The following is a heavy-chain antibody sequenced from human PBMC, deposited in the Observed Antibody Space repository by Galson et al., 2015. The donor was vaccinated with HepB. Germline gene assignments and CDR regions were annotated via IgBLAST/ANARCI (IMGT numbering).Heavy chain of an antibody. CDR3: ARSNRWALDY. Sequence: CAISGDSVSSNSVGWHWIRRSPSRGLEWLGRTYYRSTWYTDYAVSLKSRITINPDTSKNQFTLQLNSVTPEDTAVYYCARSNRWALDYWGQGTLVSVSS. V-gene: IGHV6-1*01. CDR2: TYYRSTWYT. D-gene: IGHD1-26*01. J-gene: IGHJ4*02. CDR1: GDSVSSNSVG.